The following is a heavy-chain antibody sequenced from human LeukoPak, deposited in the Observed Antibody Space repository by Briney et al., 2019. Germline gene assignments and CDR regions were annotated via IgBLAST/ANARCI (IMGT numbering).Heavy chain of an antibody. CDR3: ERVGPDTSSWYGGFDV. V-gene: IGHV4-4*07. CDR2: LYTTENT. Sequence: SETLSLTCTVSSGSLTCYYWSWIRQPAGKGLEWIGRLYTTENTNHNPSLKSRVAISMDTSNNQFSLRLSSVTAADTAVYYCERVGPDTSSWYGGFDVWGQGTVVTVSS. J-gene: IGHJ3*01. D-gene: IGHD6-13*01. CDR1: SGSLTCYY.